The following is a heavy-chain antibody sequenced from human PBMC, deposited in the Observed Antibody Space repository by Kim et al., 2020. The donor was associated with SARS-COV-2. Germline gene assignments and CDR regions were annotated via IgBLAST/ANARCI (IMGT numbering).Heavy chain of an antibody. D-gene: IGHD3-10*01. V-gene: IGHV5-51*01. CDR3: ARHILWFGELGVSYFDY. J-gene: IGHJ4*02. Sequence: FQGQVTISADKSISTAYLQWSSLKASDTAMYYCARHILWFGELGVSYFDYWGQGTLVTVSS.